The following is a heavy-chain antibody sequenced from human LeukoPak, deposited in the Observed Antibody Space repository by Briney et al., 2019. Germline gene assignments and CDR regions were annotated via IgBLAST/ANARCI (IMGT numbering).Heavy chain of an antibody. V-gene: IGHV3-23*01. Sequence: GGSLRLSCAASGFPFSSYAMSWAPQAPGKGGEWVSGISGNGYNTYYADSVKGRFTISRDISKNTLHLQMNSLRAEDTAVYYCAKGKRRTYYDILTGWDYWGQGTLVTVSS. CDR2: ISGNGYNT. D-gene: IGHD3-9*01. CDR1: GFPFSSYA. CDR3: AKGKRRTYYDILTGWDY. J-gene: IGHJ4*02.